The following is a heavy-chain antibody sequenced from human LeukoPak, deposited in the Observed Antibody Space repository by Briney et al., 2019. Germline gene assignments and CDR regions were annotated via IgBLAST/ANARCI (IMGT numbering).Heavy chain of an antibody. D-gene: IGHD5-24*01. Sequence: SETLSLTCTVSGXSISSYYWSWIRQPPGKGLEWIGYIYYSGSTNYNPSPKSRVTISVDTSKNQFSLKLSSVTAADTAVYYCARHSRDGYNFDDYWGQGTLVTVSS. V-gene: IGHV4-59*08. CDR3: ARHSRDGYNFDDY. J-gene: IGHJ4*02. CDR1: GXSISSYY. CDR2: IYYSGST.